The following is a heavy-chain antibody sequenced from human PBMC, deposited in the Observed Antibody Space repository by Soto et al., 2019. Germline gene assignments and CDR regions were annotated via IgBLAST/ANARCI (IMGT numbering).Heavy chain of an antibody. CDR1: GLTFSGYE. J-gene: IGHJ6*02. Sequence: PGGSRRLSFAASGLTFSGYEMNGARQAPGKGLEGVSYISISGSSISYADSVKGRFTITRDNAKTSLYLQMDRLRAEEPAVYYCATDSGRSSGYSYYAMDVWGPGNTVTVSS. D-gene: IGHD1-26*01. V-gene: IGHV3-48*03. CDR2: ISISGSSI. CDR3: ATDSGRSSGYSYYAMDV.